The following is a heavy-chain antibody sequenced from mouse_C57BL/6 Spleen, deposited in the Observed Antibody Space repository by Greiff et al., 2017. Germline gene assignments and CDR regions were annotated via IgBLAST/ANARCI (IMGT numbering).Heavy chain of an antibody. J-gene: IGHJ1*03. Sequence: VQLQQPGAELVRPGSSVKLSCKASGYTFTSYWMHWVKQRPIQGLEWIGNIDPSDSETHYNQKFKDKATLTVDKSSSTAYMQLSSLTSEDSAVYYCARENYYYGSSYGYFDVWGTGTTVTVSS. CDR1: GYTFTSYW. CDR2: IDPSDSET. V-gene: IGHV1-52*01. D-gene: IGHD1-1*01. CDR3: ARENYYYGSSYGYFDV.